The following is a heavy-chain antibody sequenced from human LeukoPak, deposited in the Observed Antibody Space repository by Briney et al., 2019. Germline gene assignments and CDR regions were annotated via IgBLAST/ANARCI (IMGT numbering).Heavy chain of an antibody. CDR3: ARDQEGLYFDY. CDR2: IWYDGSNK. J-gene: IGHJ4*02. CDR1: GFTFSSSG. V-gene: IGHV3-33*01. Sequence: PGGSLRLSCAASGFTFSSSGMHWVRQAPGKGLEWVAVIWYDGSNKYADSVKGRFTISRDNSKNTLYLQMNSLRAEDTAAYYCARDQEGLYFDYWGQGTLVTVSS.